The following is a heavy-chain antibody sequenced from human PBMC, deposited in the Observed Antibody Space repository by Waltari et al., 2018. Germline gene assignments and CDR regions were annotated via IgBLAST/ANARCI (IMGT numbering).Heavy chain of an antibody. Sequence: QVQLQESGPGLVKPSETLSLTCAVSGYSISSGYSWGWIRHPPGKGLEWIGGIYHSGSTYYNPSLKIRVTISVDTSKNQFSLKLSSVTAADTAVYYCASFYYYDSSGSNDAFDIWGQGTMVTVSS. V-gene: IGHV4-38-2*01. CDR3: ASFYYYDSSGSNDAFDI. CDR1: GYSISSGYS. D-gene: IGHD3-22*01. CDR2: IYHSGST. J-gene: IGHJ3*02.